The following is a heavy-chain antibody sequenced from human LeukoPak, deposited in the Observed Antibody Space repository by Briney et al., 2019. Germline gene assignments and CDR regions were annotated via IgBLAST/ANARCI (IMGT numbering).Heavy chain of an antibody. CDR3: ASSPDSLGNFDI. CDR1: GFTFSSYW. J-gene: IGHJ3*02. Sequence: GGSLRLSCVVSGFTFSSYWMHWVRQAPGKGLVWVSRIYTDESSTNYADSVKGRFTISRDNAKNTLYLQMNSLRAEDTAVYYYASSPDSLGNFDIWGQGTMVTVSS. CDR2: IYTDESST. D-gene: IGHD3-16*01. V-gene: IGHV3-74*01.